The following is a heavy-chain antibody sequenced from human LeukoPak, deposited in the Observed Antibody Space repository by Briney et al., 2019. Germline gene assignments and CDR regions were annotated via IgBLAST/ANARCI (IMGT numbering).Heavy chain of an antibody. V-gene: IGHV4-4*02. CDR1: GGSVSSSNW. Sequence: PSGTLSLTCAVSGGSVSSSNWWSWVRQPPGKGLEWIGEIYHSGSTNYNPSLKSRVTISVDKSKNQFSLKLSSVTAADTAVYYCARPPEYGSYYYYGMDVWGQGTTVTVSS. D-gene: IGHD2/OR15-2a*01. J-gene: IGHJ6*02. CDR3: ARPPEYGSYYYYGMDV. CDR2: IYHSGST.